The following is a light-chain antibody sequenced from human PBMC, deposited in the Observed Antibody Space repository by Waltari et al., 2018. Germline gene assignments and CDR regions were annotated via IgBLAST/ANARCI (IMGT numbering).Light chain of an antibody. J-gene: IGLJ2*01. CDR3: QVWDSSSVHVV. CDR1: DIGSKS. CDR2: DDT. Sequence: SYVLTQPPSVSVAPGKTARITCSGNDIGSKSVHWYQQKPGQAPVLVIFDDTDRPSGIPAQFSGSNYGNTATLTISRVEAGDEADYYCQVWDSSSVHVVFGGGTKLTVL. V-gene: IGLV3-21*04.